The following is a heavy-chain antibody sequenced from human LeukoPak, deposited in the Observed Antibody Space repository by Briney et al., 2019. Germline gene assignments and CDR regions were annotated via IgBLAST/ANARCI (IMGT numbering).Heavy chain of an antibody. CDR3: AREARSGYYDSSGTYVY. V-gene: IGHV4-59*12. D-gene: IGHD3-22*01. J-gene: IGHJ4*02. CDR1: GGSISSYY. Sequence: KPSETLSLTCTVSGGSISSYYWTWIRQPPGKGLEWIGYIYHSGRTNYNPSLKSRVTISVDTSKNQFSLKLSSVTAADTAVYYCAREARSGYYDSSGTYVYWGQGTLVTVSS. CDR2: IYHSGRT.